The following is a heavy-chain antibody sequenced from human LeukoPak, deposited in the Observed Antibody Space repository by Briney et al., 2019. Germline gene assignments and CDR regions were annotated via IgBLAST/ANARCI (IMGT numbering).Heavy chain of an antibody. CDR3: ARGAYYYED. D-gene: IGHD3-22*01. Sequence: PAGGSLRLSCVGSGFIFSGYWMSWVRQAPGKGLEWVSYISSSSSTIYYADSVKGRFTISRDNAKNSLYLQMNSLRAEDTAVYYCARGAYYYEDWGQGTLVTVSS. V-gene: IGHV3-48*01. CDR2: ISSSSSTI. J-gene: IGHJ4*02. CDR1: GFIFSGYW.